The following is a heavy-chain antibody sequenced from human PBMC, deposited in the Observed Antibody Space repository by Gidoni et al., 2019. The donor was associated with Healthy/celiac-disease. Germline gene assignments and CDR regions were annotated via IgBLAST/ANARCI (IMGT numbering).Heavy chain of an antibody. CDR2: INPNSGGT. CDR3: ARDLRCSGGSCYSD. Sequence: QVQLVQSGAEVKKPGASVKVPCKASVYTFTGYYMHWVRQSPGQGLEWMGWINPNSGGTNYAQKCQGRVTMTRDTSISTAYMELSRLRSDDTAVYYCARDLRCSGGSCYSDWGQGTLVTVSS. CDR1: VYTFTGYY. V-gene: IGHV1-2*02. J-gene: IGHJ4*02. D-gene: IGHD2-15*01.